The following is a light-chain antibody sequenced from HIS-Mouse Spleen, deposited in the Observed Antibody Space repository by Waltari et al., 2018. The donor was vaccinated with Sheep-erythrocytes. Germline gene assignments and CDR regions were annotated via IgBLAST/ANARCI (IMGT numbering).Light chain of an antibody. CDR1: SSDVVGLKY. CDR2: DVS. V-gene: IGLV2-14*03. Sequence: QSALTQPASVSGSPGQSITISCTGPSSDVVGLKYASWYQQHPGQAPKVMIYDVSNRPSGVSNRFSGSKSGNTASLTISGLQAEDEADYYCSSYTSSSTLYVFGTGTKVTVL. J-gene: IGLJ1*01. CDR3: SSYTSSSTLYV.